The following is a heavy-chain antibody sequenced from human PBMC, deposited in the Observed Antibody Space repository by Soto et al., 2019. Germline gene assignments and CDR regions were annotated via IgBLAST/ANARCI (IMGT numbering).Heavy chain of an antibody. Sequence: GGSLRLSCAASGFTFSNFWMDWVRQAPGKGLEWVANINPDGSEKHYVDSVKGRFTISRDNARNSLYLQMSSLTAEDSALYYCSRSLDSWGQGTRVTVSS. CDR3: SRSLDS. CDR2: INPDGSEK. J-gene: IGHJ4*02. V-gene: IGHV3-7*01. CDR1: GFTFSNFW.